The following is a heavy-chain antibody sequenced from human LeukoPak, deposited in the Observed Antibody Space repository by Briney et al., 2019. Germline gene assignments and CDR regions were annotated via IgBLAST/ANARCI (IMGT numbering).Heavy chain of an antibody. CDR1: GFTFSSYA. CDR3: ARDHFDY. Sequence: GRSLRLSCAASGFTFSSYAMHWVRQAPGKGLEWVAVISYDGSSKYYADSVKGRFTISRDNSKNTLYLQMNSLRAEDTAVYYCARDHFDYWGQGTLVTVSS. J-gene: IGHJ4*02. V-gene: IGHV3-30*04. CDR2: ISYDGSSK.